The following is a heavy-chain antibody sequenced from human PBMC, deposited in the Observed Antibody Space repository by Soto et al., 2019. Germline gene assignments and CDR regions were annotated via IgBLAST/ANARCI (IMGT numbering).Heavy chain of an antibody. D-gene: IGHD2-21*01. CDR1: GGSISSSDYY. CDR2: IYYSGST. J-gene: IGHJ4*02. CDR3: TRGGDAYKNGH. V-gene: IGHV4-39*07. Sequence: PSETLSLTCTVSGGSISSSDYYWGWIRQPPGKGLEWIGFIYYSGSTYYNPSLKSRVTMSVDTSKNQFSLKLTSVNAADTAVYYCTRGGDAYKNGHWGQGTLVTVS.